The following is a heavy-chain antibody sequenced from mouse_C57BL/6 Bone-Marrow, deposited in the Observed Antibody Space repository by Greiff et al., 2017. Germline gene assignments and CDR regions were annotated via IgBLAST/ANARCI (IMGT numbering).Heavy chain of an antibody. CDR2: IYPGDGDT. V-gene: IGHV1-82*01. Sequence: VQLQESGPELVKPGASVKISCKASGYAFSSSWMNWVKQRPGKGLEWIGRIYPGDGDTNYNGTFKGKATLTADKSSSTAYMQLSSLTSEDSAVYFCAREGYWGQGTTLTVSS. CDR1: GYAFSSSW. CDR3: AREGY. J-gene: IGHJ2*01.